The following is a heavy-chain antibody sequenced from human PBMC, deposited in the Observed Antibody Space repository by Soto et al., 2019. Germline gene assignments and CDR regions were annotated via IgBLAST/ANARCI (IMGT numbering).Heavy chain of an antibody. J-gene: IGHJ6*02. CDR3: ARAGEYYENYGMDV. D-gene: IGHD3-22*01. Sequence: EVQLVESGGGLVKPGGSLRLSCAASGFTFSSYSMNWVRQAPGKGLEWVSSISSSSSYIYYADSVKGRFTISRDNAKNSLYLQMNSLRAEDTAVYYCARAGEYYENYGMDVWGQGTTVTVSS. CDR1: GFTFSSYS. CDR2: ISSSSSYI. V-gene: IGHV3-21*01.